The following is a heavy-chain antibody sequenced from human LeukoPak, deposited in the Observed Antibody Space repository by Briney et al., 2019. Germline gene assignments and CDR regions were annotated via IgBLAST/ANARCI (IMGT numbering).Heavy chain of an antibody. CDR2: IIPIFGTA. D-gene: IGHD3-22*01. Sequence: GASVEVSCKASGGTFSSYAISWVRQAPGQGLEWMGGIIPIFGTANYAQKFQGRVTITADESTSTAYMELSSLRSEDTAVYYCARMEGYYYDSSAPMGAFDIWGQGTMVTVSS. V-gene: IGHV1-69*13. J-gene: IGHJ3*02. CDR1: GGTFSSYA. CDR3: ARMEGYYYDSSAPMGAFDI.